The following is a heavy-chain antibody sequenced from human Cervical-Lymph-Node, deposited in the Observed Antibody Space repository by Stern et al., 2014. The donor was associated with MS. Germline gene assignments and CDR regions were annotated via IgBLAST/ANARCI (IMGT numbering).Heavy chain of an antibody. J-gene: IGHJ6*02. V-gene: IGHV1-69*01. Sequence: DQLGESGAEVKKPGSSVKVSCQASGGTFNVYAINWLRQAPGQGLEWMGGISPILCTANYAQKFQGRVTITANESTRTSSMQLSSLRSNYTAVYYGARDGRHRGNYGLDVWGQGTTVIVSS. CDR1: GGTFNVYA. CDR2: ISPILCTA. D-gene: IGHD2/OR15-2a*01. CDR3: ARDGRHRGNYGLDV.